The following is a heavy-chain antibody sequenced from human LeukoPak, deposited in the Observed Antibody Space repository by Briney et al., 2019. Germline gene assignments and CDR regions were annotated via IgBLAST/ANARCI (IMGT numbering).Heavy chain of an antibody. CDR2: IKEDGSGK. J-gene: IGHJ3*02. V-gene: IGHV3-7*01. CDR3: ARDPYSGKYGAFDI. CDR1: GFSFSTSS. D-gene: IGHD1-26*01. Sequence: GGSLRLSCVASGFSFSTSSMTWVRQSPGKGLEWLANIKEDGSGKVYVDSVKGRFTISRDNAKNSLYLQMNTLRVDDSAVYYRARDPYSGKYGAFDIWGQGTMVTISS.